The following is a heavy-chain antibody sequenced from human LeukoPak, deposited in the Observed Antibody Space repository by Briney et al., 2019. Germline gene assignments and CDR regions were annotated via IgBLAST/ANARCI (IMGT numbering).Heavy chain of an antibody. D-gene: IGHD4-17*01. CDR2: IIPIFGTA. CDR1: RGTFSSYA. V-gene: IGHV1-69*13. J-gene: IGHJ4*02. CDR3: ARDGNGDYAGDPPEY. Sequence: SVKVSCKASRGTFSSYAISRVRQAPGQGLEWMGGIIPIFGTANYAQKFQGRVTITADESTSTAYMELSSLRSEDTAVYYCARDGNGDYAGDPPEYWGQGTLVTVSS.